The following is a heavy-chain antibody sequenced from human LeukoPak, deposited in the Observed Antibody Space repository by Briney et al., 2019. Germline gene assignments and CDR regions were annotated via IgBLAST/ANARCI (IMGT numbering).Heavy chain of an antibody. V-gene: IGHV4-30-4*01. CDR1: GGSISSGDYY. D-gene: IGHD2-2*01. CDR3: ARADGYCSSTSCYRYYYYMDV. J-gene: IGHJ6*03. Sequence: SETLSLTCTVSGGSISSGDYYWSRIRQPPGKGLEWIGYIYYSGSTYYNPSLKSRVTISVDTSKNQFSLKLSSVTAADTAVYYCARADGYCSSTSCYRYYYYMDVWGKGPRSPSP. CDR2: IYYSGST.